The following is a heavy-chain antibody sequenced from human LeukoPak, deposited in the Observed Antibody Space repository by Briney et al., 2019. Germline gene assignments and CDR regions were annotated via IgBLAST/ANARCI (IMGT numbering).Heavy chain of an antibody. CDR2: IYYSGST. V-gene: IGHV4-59*01. CDR1: GVSISSYY. Sequence: SETLSLTCTVSGVSISSYYWSWMRQPPGKGPEGIGYIYYSGSTNYNPSLKSRVTIYVDTSKDQFSLKLSSVTAADTAVYYCARASSSWSLYYYYYYMDVWGKGTTVTVSS. D-gene: IGHD6-13*01. CDR3: ARASSSWSLYYYYYYMDV. J-gene: IGHJ6*03.